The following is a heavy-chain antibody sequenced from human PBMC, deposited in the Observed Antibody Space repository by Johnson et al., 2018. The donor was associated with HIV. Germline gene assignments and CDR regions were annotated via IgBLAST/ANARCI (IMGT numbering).Heavy chain of an antibody. CDR1: GFTFTRHW. CDR3: ARGPWAFDI. J-gene: IGHJ3*02. V-gene: IGHV3-7*05. CDR2: IKQDGSEK. Sequence: VLLVESGGGLVQPGGSLRLSCAASGFTFTRHWMSWVRQAPGKGLEWVANIKQDGSEKNYVDSVKGRFTISRDNVKNSLYLQMNSLRAEDTAVYYCARGPWAFDIWGQGTMVTVSS.